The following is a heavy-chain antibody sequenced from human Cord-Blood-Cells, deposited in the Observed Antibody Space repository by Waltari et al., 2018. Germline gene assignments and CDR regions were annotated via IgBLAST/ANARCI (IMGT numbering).Heavy chain of an antibody. CDR2: ISYDGSNK. CDR3: AKEIPAGSSWFDY. V-gene: IGHV3-30*18. D-gene: IGHD6-13*01. J-gene: IGHJ4*02. Sequence: QVQLVESGGGVVQPGRSLSLSCAASGFTFSSYGMPWVRPAPGKGLEWVAVISYDGSNKYYADSVKGRFTISRDNSKNTLYLQMNSLRAEDTAVYYCAKEIPAGSSWFDYWGQGTLVTVSS. CDR1: GFTFSSYG.